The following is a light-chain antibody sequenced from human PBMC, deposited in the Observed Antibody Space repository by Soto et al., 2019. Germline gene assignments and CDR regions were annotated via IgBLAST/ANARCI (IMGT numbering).Light chain of an antibody. J-gene: IGLJ2*01. Sequence: QSVLTQPPSASGTPGQRVTISCSGGSSNIGSNTVNWYQQLPGTAPNLLIYSNNQRPSGVPDRFSGSKSGTSASLAISGRQSKDEADYYCAAWDDSLNAVVFGGGTKLTVL. V-gene: IGLV1-44*01. CDR2: SNN. CDR1: SSNIGSNT. CDR3: AAWDDSLNAVV.